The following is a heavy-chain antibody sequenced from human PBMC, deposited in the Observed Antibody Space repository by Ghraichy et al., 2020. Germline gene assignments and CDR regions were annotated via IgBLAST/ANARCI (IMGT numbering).Heavy chain of an antibody. CDR3: AGGQQLYYYYGMDV. Sequence: SETLSLTCTVSGGSISSYYWSWIRQPPGKGLEWIGYIYYSGSTNYSPSLKSRVTISVDTSKNQFSLKLSSVTAADTAVYYCAGGQQLYYYYGMDVWGQGTTVTVSS. V-gene: IGHV4-59*01. J-gene: IGHJ6*02. D-gene: IGHD6-13*01. CDR1: GGSISSYY. CDR2: IYYSGST.